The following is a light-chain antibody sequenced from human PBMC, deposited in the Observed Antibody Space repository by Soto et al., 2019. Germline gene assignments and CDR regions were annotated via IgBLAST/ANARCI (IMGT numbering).Light chain of an antibody. J-gene: IGKJ1*01. V-gene: IGKV1-27*01. CDR1: QGISNY. Sequence: DIQMTQSPSSLSASVGDGVTITCRASQGISNYLAWYQQKPGKVPKLLIYAASTLQSGVPSRFSGSGSGTDFTLTISSLQPEDVATYYCQKYNSAPTFGQGTRWIS. CDR2: AAS. CDR3: QKYNSAPT.